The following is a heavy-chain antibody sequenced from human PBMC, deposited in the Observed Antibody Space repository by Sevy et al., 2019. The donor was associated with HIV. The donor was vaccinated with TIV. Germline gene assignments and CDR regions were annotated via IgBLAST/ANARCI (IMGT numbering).Heavy chain of an antibody. Sequence: SETLSLTCTVSGGSISSFYWSWIRQPPGKGLEYIGYIYDSDTTNYNPSLKSRVTISVDTSKNQFSLKLSSVTAADTAVYYCARAGGSTDWGMDVWGQGTTVTVSS. CDR1: GGSISSFY. D-gene: IGHD6-19*01. V-gene: IGHV4-59*01. CDR2: IYDSDTT. J-gene: IGHJ6*02. CDR3: ARAGGSTDWGMDV.